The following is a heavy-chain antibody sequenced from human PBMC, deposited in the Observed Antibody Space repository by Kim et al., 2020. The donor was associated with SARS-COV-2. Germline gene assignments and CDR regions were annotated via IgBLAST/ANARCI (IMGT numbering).Heavy chain of an antibody. CDR1: GFTFRSYS. CDR3: ASTYYGSDYYFDY. D-gene: IGHD2-21*01. V-gene: IGHV3-30*04. Sequence: GGSLRLSCAASGFTFRSYSMHWVRQAPGKGLEWVAVISDDGSKKQYADSVKGRFTISRDNSKNTLYLQMNSLRTEDTAVYYCASTYYGSDYYFDYWGQGTLVTVSS. CDR2: ISDDGSKK. J-gene: IGHJ4*02.